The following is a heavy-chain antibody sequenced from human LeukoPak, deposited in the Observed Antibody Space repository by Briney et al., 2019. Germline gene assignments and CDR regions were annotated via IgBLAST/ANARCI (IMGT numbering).Heavy chain of an antibody. CDR1: GFTFSSYA. CDR2: IKNKDEGGTA. D-gene: IGHD6-13*01. V-gene: IGHV3-15*01. Sequence: GGSLRLSCAASGFTFSSYAMSWVRQAPGKGLEWVGHIKNKDEGGTADYAAPVKGRFTISRDDSKNTLYLQMNSLKTEDTAVYYCTTEPIAAVGPFDYWGQGTLVTVSS. J-gene: IGHJ4*02. CDR3: TTEPIAAVGPFDY.